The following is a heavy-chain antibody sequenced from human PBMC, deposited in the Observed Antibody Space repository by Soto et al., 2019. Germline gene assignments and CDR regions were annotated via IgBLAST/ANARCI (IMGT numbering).Heavy chain of an antibody. CDR1: GFTFSSCG. D-gene: IGHD2-2*01. V-gene: IGHV3-33*01. J-gene: IGHJ6*02. CDR2: IWYDGSNK. CDR3: AREDCSSTSCYHPSDYYYYGMDV. Sequence: PGGSLRLSCAASGFTFSSCGMHWVRQAPGKGLEWVAVIWYDGSNKYYADSVKGRFTISRDNSKNTLYLQMNSLRAEDTAVYYCAREDCSSTSCYHPSDYYYYGMDVWGQGTTVTVSS.